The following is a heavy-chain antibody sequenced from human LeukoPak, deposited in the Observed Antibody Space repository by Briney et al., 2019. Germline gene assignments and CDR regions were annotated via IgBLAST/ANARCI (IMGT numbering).Heavy chain of an antibody. J-gene: IGHJ4*02. CDR2: INQDGSEK. V-gene: IGHV3-7*01. Sequence: GGSLRLSCAASGFTFSNYWMIWFRQAPGKGLEWVANINQDGSEKYYVDSVKGRFTISRDNAKNSLFPQMNSLRAEDTAVYYCGTRAYWGQGTLVTVSS. CDR3: GTRAY. CDR1: GFTFSNYW.